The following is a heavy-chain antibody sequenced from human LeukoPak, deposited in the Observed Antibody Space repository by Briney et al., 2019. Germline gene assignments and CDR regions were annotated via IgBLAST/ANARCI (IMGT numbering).Heavy chain of an antibody. D-gene: IGHD5-24*01. CDR3: AKSREEIRGLDAFDI. Sequence: PSETLSLTCAVSGGSISSGGYSWSWIRQHPGKGLEWIGYIYYSGSTYYNPSLKSRVALSVDTSKNQFSLKLSSLTAADTAVYYCAKSREEIRGLDAFDIWGQGTMVTVSS. J-gene: IGHJ3*02. V-gene: IGHV4-31*11. CDR1: GGSISSGGYS. CDR2: IYYSGST.